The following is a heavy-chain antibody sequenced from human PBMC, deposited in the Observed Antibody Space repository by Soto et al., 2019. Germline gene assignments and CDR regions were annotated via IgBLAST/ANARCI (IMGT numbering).Heavy chain of an antibody. CDR3: ARDNRYNWNDEGWFDP. J-gene: IGHJ5*02. D-gene: IGHD1-20*01. Sequence: QVQLVQSGAEVKKPGASVKVSCKASGYSFSDYDINWVRQATGQGPEWMGWMNPNSGNTGYAQKLQGIVNMTRNTSISTAYMELSSLGSEDTAVYYCARDNRYNWNDEGWFDPWGQGTLVTVS. V-gene: IGHV1-8*01. CDR1: GYSFSDYD. CDR2: MNPNSGNT.